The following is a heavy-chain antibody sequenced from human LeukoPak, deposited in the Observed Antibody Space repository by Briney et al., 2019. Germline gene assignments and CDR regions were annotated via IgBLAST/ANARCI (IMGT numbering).Heavy chain of an antibody. CDR1: GFTFSSYG. CDR2: ISGSGGST. D-gene: IGHD2-15*01. Sequence: GGSLRLTCAASGFTFSSYGMSWVRQAPGKGLEWVSAISGSGGSTYYAASVKGRFIISVDNSKNTLYLKLNSVRAEDTAVYYCARFALRSCCGGNWHRFDYWGQGTLVTVSS. CDR3: ARFALRSCCGGNWHRFDY. J-gene: IGHJ4*02. V-gene: IGHV3-23*01.